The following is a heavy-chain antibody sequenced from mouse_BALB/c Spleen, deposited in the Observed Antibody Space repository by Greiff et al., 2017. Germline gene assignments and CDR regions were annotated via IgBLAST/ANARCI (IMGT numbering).Heavy chain of an antibody. V-gene: IGHV5-4*02. CDR3: ARDRR. CDR1: GFTFSDYG. CDR2: ISDGGSYT. Sequence: EVQLQESGGGLVKPGGSLKLSCAASGFTFSDYGMAWVRQTPEKRLEWVATISDGGSYTYYPDSVKGRFTISRDNAKNNLYLQMSSLKSEDTAMYYCARDRRWGQGTLVTVSA. J-gene: IGHJ3*02.